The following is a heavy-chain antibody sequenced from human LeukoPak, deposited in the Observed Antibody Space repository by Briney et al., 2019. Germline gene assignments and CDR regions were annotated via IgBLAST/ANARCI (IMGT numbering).Heavy chain of an antibody. D-gene: IGHD3-3*01. Sequence: PSETLSLTCTVSGGSISSYYWSWIRQPPGKGLEWIGYIYYSGSTNYNPSLKSRVTISVDTSKNQFSLKLSSVTAADTAVYYCASVYYDFWSGYYLQNAEYFQHWGQGTLVTVSS. V-gene: IGHV4-59*01. CDR1: GGSISSYY. CDR3: ASVYYDFWSGYYLQNAEYFQH. J-gene: IGHJ1*01. CDR2: IYYSGST.